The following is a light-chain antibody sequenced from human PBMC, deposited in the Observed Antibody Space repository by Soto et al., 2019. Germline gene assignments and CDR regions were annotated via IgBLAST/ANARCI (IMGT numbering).Light chain of an antibody. J-gene: IGKJ1*01. Sequence: EIVMTQSPATLSVSPGERATLSCRASQSVSSNLAWYQQKPGQAPRLLIYGASTRATGIPARFSGSGSGTEFTLTMSSLQSEDFAVYYCQQYNKWPRTFXQGTKVDIK. CDR1: QSVSSN. CDR3: QQYNKWPRT. CDR2: GAS. V-gene: IGKV3-15*01.